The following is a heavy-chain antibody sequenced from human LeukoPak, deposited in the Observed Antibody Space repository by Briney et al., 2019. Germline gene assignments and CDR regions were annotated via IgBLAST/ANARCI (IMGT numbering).Heavy chain of an antibody. CDR2: ISGGSTDT. D-gene: IGHD2-2*02. V-gene: IGHV3-11*03. CDR3: GRNTRGGPDS. Sequence: PGGSLRLSCAASGFTFSAYYMNWIRQAPGKGLEWVSYISGGSTDTNYAASVKGRFSITRDNAENSLYLQMNSLTSEDTAAYYCGRNTRGGPDSWGQGTLVTVSS. J-gene: IGHJ4*02. CDR1: GFTFSAYY.